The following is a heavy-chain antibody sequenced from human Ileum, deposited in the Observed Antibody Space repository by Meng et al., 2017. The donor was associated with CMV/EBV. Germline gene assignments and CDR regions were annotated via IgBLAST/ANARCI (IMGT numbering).Heavy chain of an antibody. Sequence: CSRSGGSWSGCSCHLIWIRQPRGKSMEWIEHIFYCGRTIFDPSLKSRVSLSADTSKNQFSLKLSSVTTADTAVYYCAREQQIVRSFDYWGQGTLVTVSS. J-gene: IGHJ4*02. CDR2: IFYCGRT. CDR3: AREQQIVRSFDY. V-gene: IGHV4-61*01. CDR1: GGSWSGCSCH. D-gene: IGHD2-15*01.